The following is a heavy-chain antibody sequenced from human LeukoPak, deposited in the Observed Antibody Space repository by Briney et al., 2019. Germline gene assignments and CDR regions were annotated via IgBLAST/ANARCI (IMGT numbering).Heavy chain of an antibody. Sequence: ASVNVSCKSSGYIFTTYAIHWVRQAPGRGLVGMGLINADDGNTRYSQRFQGRVTITRDTSANTAYTELSSPRYEDTAVYSSPRGIVVKPSDNWFDPWGQGTPVTVYS. CDR2: INADDGNT. CDR3: PRGIVVKPSDNWFDP. J-gene: IGHJ5*02. V-gene: IGHV1-3*01. CDR1: GYIFTTYA. D-gene: IGHD2-15*01.